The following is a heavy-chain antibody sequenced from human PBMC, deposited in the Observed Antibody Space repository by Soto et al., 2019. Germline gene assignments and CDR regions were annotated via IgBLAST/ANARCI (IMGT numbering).Heavy chain of an antibody. J-gene: IGHJ6*02. D-gene: IGHD3-16*01. CDR3: ARNILETFRGGMDV. CDR2: ISAYNGNT. V-gene: IGHV1-18*01. Sequence: ASVKGSCKASGYTFTSYGINWGRQAPGQGLEWMGWISAYNGNTNYAQKLQGRVTMTTDTSTSTAYMELRSLRSDDTAVYYCARNILETFRGGMDVWGQGTTVTVSS. CDR1: GYTFTSYG.